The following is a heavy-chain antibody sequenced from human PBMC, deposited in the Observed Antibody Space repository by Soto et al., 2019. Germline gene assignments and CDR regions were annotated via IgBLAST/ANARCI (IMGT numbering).Heavy chain of an antibody. CDR1: GGSISSYY. J-gene: IGHJ4*02. CDR3: ARGSSFWSGYFSDYFDY. V-gene: IGHV4-30-4*01. D-gene: IGHD3-3*01. Sequence: SETLSLTCTVSGGSISSYYWSWIRQPPGKGLEWIGYIYYSGSTYYNPSLKSRVTISVDTSKNQFSLKLSSVTAADTAVYYCARGSSFWSGYFSDYFDYWGQGTLVTVSS. CDR2: IYYSGST.